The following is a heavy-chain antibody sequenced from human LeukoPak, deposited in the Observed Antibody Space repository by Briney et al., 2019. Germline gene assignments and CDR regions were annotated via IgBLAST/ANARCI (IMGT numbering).Heavy chain of an antibody. D-gene: IGHD2-15*01. CDR3: AGGYCSGGSCYNWFDP. Sequence: SVRVSCKASGGTFSSYAISWVRQAPGQGLEWMGGIIPIFGTANYAQKFQGRVTITTDESTSTAYMELSSLRSEDTAVYYCAGGYCSGGSCYNWFDPWGQGTLVTVSS. J-gene: IGHJ5*02. V-gene: IGHV1-69*05. CDR1: GGTFSSYA. CDR2: IIPIFGTA.